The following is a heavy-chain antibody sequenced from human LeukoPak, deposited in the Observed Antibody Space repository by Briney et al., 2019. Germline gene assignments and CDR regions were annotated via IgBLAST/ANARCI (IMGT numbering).Heavy chain of an antibody. CDR3: ARAWGYYDSSGAAGDFDY. CDR1: GGSISSSSYY. Sequence: SETLSLTCTVSGGSISSSSYYWGWIRQPPGKGLEWIGSIYYSGSTYYNPSLKSRVTISVDTSKNQFSLKLSSVTAADTAVYYCARAWGYYDSSGAAGDFDYWGQGTLVTVSS. V-gene: IGHV4-39*07. J-gene: IGHJ4*02. D-gene: IGHD3-22*01. CDR2: IYYSGST.